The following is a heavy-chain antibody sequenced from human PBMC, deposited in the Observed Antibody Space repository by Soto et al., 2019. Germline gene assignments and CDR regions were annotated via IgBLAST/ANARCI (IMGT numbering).Heavy chain of an antibody. J-gene: IGHJ6*02. Sequence: SETLSLTCTVSGGSISSSSYYWGWIRQPPGKGLEWIGSIYYSGSTYYNPSLKSRVTISVDTSKNQFSLKLSPVTAADTAVYYCARVGRLRFLEWRYYYGMDVWGQGTTVTVSS. CDR1: GGSISSSSYY. CDR2: IYYSGST. V-gene: IGHV4-39*01. D-gene: IGHD3-3*01. CDR3: ARVGRLRFLEWRYYYGMDV.